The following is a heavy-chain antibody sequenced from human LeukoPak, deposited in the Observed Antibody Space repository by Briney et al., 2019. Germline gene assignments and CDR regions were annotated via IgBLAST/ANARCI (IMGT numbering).Heavy chain of an antibody. V-gene: IGHV3-23*01. Sequence: GGSLRLSCAASGFTFSSYAMSWVRQAPGKGLEWVSAISASGGSTYYADSVKGRFTISRDNSKNTLYLQMNSLRAEDTAVYYCAKDTWYYDILTGYSRFDYWGQGTLVTVSS. CDR1: GFTFSSYA. J-gene: IGHJ4*02. CDR3: AKDTWYYDILTGYSRFDY. D-gene: IGHD3-9*01. CDR2: ISASGGST.